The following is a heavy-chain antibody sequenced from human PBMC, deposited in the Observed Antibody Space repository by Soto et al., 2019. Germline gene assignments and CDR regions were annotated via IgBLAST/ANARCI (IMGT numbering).Heavy chain of an antibody. CDR2: ISAYNGNT. D-gene: IGHD3-9*01. CDR3: ARDGYYDILTGYYSGRYFDY. J-gene: IGHJ4*02. V-gene: IGHV1-18*01. CDR1: GYTFTSYG. Sequence: ASVKVSCKASGYTFTSYGISWVRQAPGQGLEWMGWISAYNGNTNYAQKLQGRVTMTPATSTSTAYMELRSLRSDDTAVYYCARDGYYDILTGYYSGRYFDYWGQGTLVTVSS.